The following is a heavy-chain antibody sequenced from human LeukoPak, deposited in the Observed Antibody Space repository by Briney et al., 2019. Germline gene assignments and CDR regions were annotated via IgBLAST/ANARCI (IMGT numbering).Heavy chain of an antibody. Sequence: GGSLRLACAASGFTLSSYWMSWVRQAPGKGLEWVANIKQDGSEKYYVDSVKGRFTITRDNAKNSLYLQMSSLRAEDTAVYYCARAYRDSSGWLDYWGQGTLVTVSS. CDR1: GFTLSSYW. CDR3: ARAYRDSSGWLDY. J-gene: IGHJ4*02. D-gene: IGHD6-19*01. V-gene: IGHV3-7*01. CDR2: IKQDGSEK.